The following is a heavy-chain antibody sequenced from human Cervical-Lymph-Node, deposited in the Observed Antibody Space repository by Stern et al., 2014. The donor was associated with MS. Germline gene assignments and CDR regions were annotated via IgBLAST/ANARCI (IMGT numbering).Heavy chain of an antibody. CDR1: GYTFTTYA. V-gene: IGHV1-3*01. CDR2: INAANGNT. D-gene: IGHD2-15*01. Sequence: QLVQSGAEVKKPGASVTVSCEASGYTFTTYAIHWVRQAPGQRLEWMGWINAANGNTKYSQKFQGRVTLNRDTSASTAYMELSSLKSEDTAVYYCARDKPVAVIYYYGMDVWGQGTTVTVSS. J-gene: IGHJ6*02. CDR3: ARDKPVAVIYYYGMDV.